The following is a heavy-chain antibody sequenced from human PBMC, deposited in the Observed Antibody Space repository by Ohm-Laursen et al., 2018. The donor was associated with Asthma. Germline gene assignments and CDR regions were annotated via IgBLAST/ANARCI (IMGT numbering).Heavy chain of an antibody. D-gene: IGHD2-2*01. Sequence: SLRLSCAASGFSFSSSWMNWVRRAPGKGLEWVANINQDGSEKYYVDSVMGRFSISRDNTENSLYLQMNSLRVEDTAVYFCARDPSVPLAIGHLWNWFDPWGQGTRVTVSS. CDR2: INQDGSEK. CDR3: ARDPSVPLAIGHLWNWFDP. J-gene: IGHJ5*02. CDR1: GFSFSSSW. V-gene: IGHV3-7*01.